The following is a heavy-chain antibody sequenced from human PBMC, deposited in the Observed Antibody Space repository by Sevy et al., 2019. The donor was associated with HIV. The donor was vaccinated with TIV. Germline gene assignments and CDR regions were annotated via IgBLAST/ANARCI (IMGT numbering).Heavy chain of an antibody. CDR2: IYYSGST. J-gene: IGHJ4*02. Sequence: SETLSLTCTVSGGSISSYYWSWIRQPPGKGLEWIGYIYYSGSTNYNPSLKSRVTISVDTSKNQFSLKLSTVTAADTAVYYCAGGGRSSSGWYDWGQGTLVTVSS. D-gene: IGHD6-19*01. CDR1: GGSISSYY. V-gene: IGHV4-59*01. CDR3: AGGGRSSSGWYD.